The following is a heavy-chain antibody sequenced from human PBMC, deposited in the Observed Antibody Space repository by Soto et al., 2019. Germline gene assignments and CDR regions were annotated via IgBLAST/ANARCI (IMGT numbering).Heavy chain of an antibody. J-gene: IGHJ6*02. CDR1: GYSFTSYW. CDR2: IYPGDSDT. D-gene: IGHD6-13*01. Sequence: RGESLKISCKGSGYSFTSYWIGWVRQMPGKGLEWMGIIYPGDSDTRYSPSFQGQVTISADKSISTAYLQWSSLKASDTAMYYCARQKGSSSTSYYYYGMDVWGQGTTVTVSS. CDR3: ARQKGSSSTSYYYYGMDV. V-gene: IGHV5-51*01.